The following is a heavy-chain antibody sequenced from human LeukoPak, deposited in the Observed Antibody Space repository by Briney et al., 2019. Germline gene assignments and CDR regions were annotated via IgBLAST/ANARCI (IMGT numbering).Heavy chain of an antibody. D-gene: IGHD2-2*01. J-gene: IGHJ4*02. Sequence: GGSLRLSCAASGFTVSSNYMSWVRQAPGKGLEWVSVIYSGGTTNHADSVKGRFTVSRDNSKNTLYLQMNSLRAEDTAVYFCASGSSRAFDDWGQGTLVTVSS. CDR3: ASGSSRAFDD. V-gene: IGHV3-53*01. CDR1: GFTVSSNY. CDR2: IYSGGTT.